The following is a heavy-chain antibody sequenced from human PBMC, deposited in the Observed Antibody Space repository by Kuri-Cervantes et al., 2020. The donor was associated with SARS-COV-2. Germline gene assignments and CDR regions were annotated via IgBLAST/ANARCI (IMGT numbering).Heavy chain of an antibody. J-gene: IGHJ4*02. CDR3: AKRSQVSSGYFDY. V-gene: IGHV3-23*01. Sequence: GGSLRLSCAASGFTFSDYYMSWIRQAPGKGLEWVSAITGSGASTNYAESVKGRFTVSRDNSKNTLHLQMNSLRAEDTAVYYCAKRSQVSSGYFDYWGQGTLVTVSS. D-gene: IGHD2-8*01. CDR2: ITGSGAST. CDR1: GFTFSDYY.